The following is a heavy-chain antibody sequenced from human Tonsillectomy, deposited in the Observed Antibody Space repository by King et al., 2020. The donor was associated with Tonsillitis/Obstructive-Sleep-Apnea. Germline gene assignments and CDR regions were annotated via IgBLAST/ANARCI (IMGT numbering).Heavy chain of an antibody. D-gene: IGHD4-23*01. J-gene: IGHJ4*02. CDR1: GFSLSTSDMC. Sequence: TLQESGPALVKPTQTLTLTCTFSGFSLSTSDMCVSWIRQPPGKALEWLARIDWDDDKYYNTSLRTRLTISKDTSKNQVVLTMTNVDPVDTATYYCARISYGGNAFLDYWGQGIPVTVSS. CDR3: ARISYGGNAFLDY. V-gene: IGHV2-70*11. CDR2: IDWDDDK.